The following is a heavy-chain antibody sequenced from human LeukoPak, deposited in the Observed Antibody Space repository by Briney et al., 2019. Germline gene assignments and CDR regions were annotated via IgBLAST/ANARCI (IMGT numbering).Heavy chain of an antibody. CDR3: VGGDYAQY. D-gene: IGHD4-17*01. Sequence: GESLKISCIVSGFTFSTYWVGWVRQAPGEGLEWVANINPDGSQKYYVDSLGGRFTISRDNAKNSLYLQLNSLRAEDTAVYYCVGGDYAQYWGQGTLVTVSS. CDR2: INPDGSQK. J-gene: IGHJ4*02. CDR1: GFTFSTYW. V-gene: IGHV3-7*05.